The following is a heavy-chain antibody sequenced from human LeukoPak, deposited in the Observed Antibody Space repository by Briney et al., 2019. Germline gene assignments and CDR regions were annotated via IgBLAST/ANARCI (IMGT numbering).Heavy chain of an antibody. CDR1: GFTFSSYA. J-gene: IGHJ6*03. CDR2: ISGSGGST. Sequence: PGGSLRLSCAASGFTFSSYAMSWVRQAPGKGLEWVSAISGSGGSTYYADSVKGRSTISRDNSKNTLYLQMNSLRAEDTAVYYCAKVGWDIVVVPAAYHYYYYYMDVWGKGTTVTVSS. D-gene: IGHD2-2*01. V-gene: IGHV3-23*01. CDR3: AKVGWDIVVVPAAYHYYYYYMDV.